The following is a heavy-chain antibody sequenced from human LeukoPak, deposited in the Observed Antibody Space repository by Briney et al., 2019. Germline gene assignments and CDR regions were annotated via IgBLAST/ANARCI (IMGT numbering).Heavy chain of an antibody. D-gene: IGHD6-6*01. J-gene: IGHJ3*02. CDR3: AKDLGYSSSSGSYAFDI. Sequence: PGGSLRLSCAASGFTFSSYAMSWVRQAPGKGLELVSIISGSGVSTYHADSVKGRFTISRDNSKNTLYLQMNSLRAEDTAVYYCAKDLGYSSSSGSYAFDIWGQGTMLTVSS. CDR2: ISGSGVST. CDR1: GFTFSSYA. V-gene: IGHV3-23*01.